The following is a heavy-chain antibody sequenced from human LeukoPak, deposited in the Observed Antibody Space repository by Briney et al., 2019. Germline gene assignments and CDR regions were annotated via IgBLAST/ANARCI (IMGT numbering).Heavy chain of an antibody. CDR1: GLTFSSYG. J-gene: IGHJ4*02. CDR3: AKDLFYYGSGSYDPDGY. Sequence: GGSLRLSCGASGLTFSSYGMHWVRQAPGKGLEWVAVIWYDGSNKYYADSVKGRFTISRDNSKNTLYLQMNSLRAEDTAVYYCAKDLFYYGSGSYDPDGYWGQGTLVTVSS. V-gene: IGHV3-30*02. D-gene: IGHD3-10*01. CDR2: IWYDGSNK.